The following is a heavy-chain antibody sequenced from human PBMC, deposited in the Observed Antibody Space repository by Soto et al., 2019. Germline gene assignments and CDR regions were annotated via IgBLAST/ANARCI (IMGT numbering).Heavy chain of an antibody. CDR1: GFTFSSYW. J-gene: IGHJ5*02. V-gene: IGHV3-74*01. D-gene: IGHD3-10*01. CDR2: INSDGSST. CDR3: ARRYYYGSGTLWFDP. Sequence: EVPLVESGGGLVQPGGSLRLSCAASGFTFSSYWMHWVRQAPGKGLVWVSRINSDGSSTSYADSVKGRFTISRDNAKNTLYLQMNSLRAEDTAVYYCARRYYYGSGTLWFDPWGQGTLVTVSS.